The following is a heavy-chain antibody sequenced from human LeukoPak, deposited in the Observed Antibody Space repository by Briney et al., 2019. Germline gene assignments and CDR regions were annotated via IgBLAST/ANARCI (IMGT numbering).Heavy chain of an antibody. CDR1: RFSFGSYW. Sequence: PGGSLRLSCAASRFSFGSYWMSWVRQAPGKGLEWVASINQDASEKYYADSVKGRFTISRDNAKTPVYLQMNGLRDEDTAVYFCARRIGHDTRLYFVSWGQGTLVTVSS. J-gene: IGHJ4*02. CDR3: ARRIGHDTRLYFVS. D-gene: IGHD2-15*01. CDR2: INQDASEK. V-gene: IGHV3-7*01.